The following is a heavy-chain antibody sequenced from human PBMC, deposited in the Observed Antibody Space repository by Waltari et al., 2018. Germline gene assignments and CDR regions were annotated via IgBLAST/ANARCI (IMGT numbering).Heavy chain of an antibody. V-gene: IGHV1-18*01. Sequence: QVQLVQSGAEVKKPGASAGVSGKASGYTLTNLGINGVRQAPGQGLEWMGWISAYNGNADYEQKFQGRVAMTTDTSTNTAYLELRSLRSDDTAVYYCARGGGPRTVVALTFDYWGEGTLVTVSS. CDR3: ARGGGPRTVVALTFDY. CDR1: GYTLTNLG. D-gene: IGHD3-22*01. J-gene: IGHJ4*02. CDR2: ISAYNGNA.